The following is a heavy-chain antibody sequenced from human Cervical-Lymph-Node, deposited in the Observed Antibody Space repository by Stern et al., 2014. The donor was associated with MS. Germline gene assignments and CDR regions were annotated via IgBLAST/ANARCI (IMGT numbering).Heavy chain of an antibody. D-gene: IGHD3-9*01. CDR1: GYTFTGYY. Sequence: QVQLGQSGAEVKPPGASVKVSCKASGYTFTGYYVHWVRQAPGQGLEWMGRIRPKTGDTNYAQSFQGRVTMTRDTSISTAYMELSRLTSDDTAVYFCARQDYDILTGSLGNYYGVDVWGQGTTVTVSS. V-gene: IGHV1-2*06. J-gene: IGHJ6*02. CDR2: IRPKTGDT. CDR3: ARQDYDILTGSLGNYYGVDV.